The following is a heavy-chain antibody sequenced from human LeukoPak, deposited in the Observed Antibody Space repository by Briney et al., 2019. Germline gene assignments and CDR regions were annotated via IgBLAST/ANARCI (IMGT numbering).Heavy chain of an antibody. Sequence: PSQTLSLTXTVSGGSISSGSYYWSWIRQPAGKGLQWIGRIYTSGSTNYNPSLKSRVTISVDTSQNQFSLKLTSVTAADTVVYYCARVTIFGVVFDPWGQGTLVTVSS. J-gene: IGHJ5*02. CDR1: GGSISSGSYY. CDR2: IYTSGST. V-gene: IGHV4-61*02. D-gene: IGHD3-3*01. CDR3: ARVTIFGVVFDP.